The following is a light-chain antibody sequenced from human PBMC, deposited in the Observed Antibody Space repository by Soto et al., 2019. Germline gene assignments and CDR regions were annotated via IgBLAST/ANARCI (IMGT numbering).Light chain of an antibody. V-gene: IGKV3-15*01. J-gene: IGKJ4*01. CDR1: QGISSK. CDR2: GAS. CDR3: QQYISWPLT. Sequence: EKVMTQSPATLSVSPGERATLSCRASQGISSKLAWYQQKPGQPFRLLLYGASTRATGTPARFSGNGSETDFSLTISSLQSEDFAVYYCQQYISWPLTFGGGTKIQIK.